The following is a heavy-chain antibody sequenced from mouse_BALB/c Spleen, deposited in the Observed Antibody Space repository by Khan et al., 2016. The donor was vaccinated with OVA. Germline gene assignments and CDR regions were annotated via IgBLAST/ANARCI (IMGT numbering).Heavy chain of an antibody. V-gene: IGHV1S132*01. Sequence: QVQLKESGAELVQPGASVKLSCKTSGYTFTNYWIQWIKQRPGQGLGWIGQIFPGTGTPYYTQNFKGKATLTVGPSSNTAYMHLSSLTSEDSAVYVCARGYFGNYEFVYWGQVTLVTVSP. CDR2: IFPGTGTP. CDR3: ARGYFGNYEFVY. CDR1: GYTFTNYW. J-gene: IGHJ3*01. D-gene: IGHD2-1*01.